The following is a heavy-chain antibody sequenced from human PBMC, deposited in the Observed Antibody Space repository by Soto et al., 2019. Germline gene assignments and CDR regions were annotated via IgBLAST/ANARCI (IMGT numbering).Heavy chain of an antibody. V-gene: IGHV4-59*01. CDR2: IYYRGST. CDR3: ARVRDCSGGTCYSWWFDP. J-gene: IGHJ5*02. CDR1: GGSISTYY. Sequence: SETLSLTCTVSGGSISTYYWSWIRQPPGKGLEWIGHIYYRGSTSYKSSLKSRITITMDTSKSQLSLKLSSVTAADTAVYYCARVRDCSGGTCYSWWFDPWGQGTLVTVS. D-gene: IGHD2-15*01.